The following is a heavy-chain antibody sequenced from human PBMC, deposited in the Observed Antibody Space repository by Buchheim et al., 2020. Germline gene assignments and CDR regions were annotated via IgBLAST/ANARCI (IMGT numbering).Heavy chain of an antibody. V-gene: IGHV3-48*03. Sequence: EVQLVESGGGLVQPGGSLRLSCAASGFTFSSYEMNWVRQAPGKGLEWVSYISSSGSTIYYADSVKGRFTISRDNAKNSLYLQMNSLRAEDMAVYYCARDLVSSGYYYYYYGMDVWGQGTT. CDR2: ISSSGSTI. D-gene: IGHD5/OR15-5a*01. CDR1: GFTFSSYE. J-gene: IGHJ6*02. CDR3: ARDLVSSGYYYYYYGMDV.